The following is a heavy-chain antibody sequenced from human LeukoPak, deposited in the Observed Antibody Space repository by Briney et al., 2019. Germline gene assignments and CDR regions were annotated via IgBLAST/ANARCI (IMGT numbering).Heavy chain of an antibody. J-gene: IGHJ5*02. CDR3: ARRRGDEYYYDSSDYYYVGSQFDP. CDR2: IYYSGST. D-gene: IGHD3-22*01. Sequence: PSETLSLTCTVSGGSVTTSSYYWGWIRQPPGKGLEWIGSIYYSGSTYYNPSLKSRVTISVDTSKKQFSLKLSSVTAADTAVYYCARRRGDEYYYDSSDYYYVGSQFDPWGQGTLVTVSS. V-gene: IGHV4-39*01. CDR1: GGSVTTSSYY.